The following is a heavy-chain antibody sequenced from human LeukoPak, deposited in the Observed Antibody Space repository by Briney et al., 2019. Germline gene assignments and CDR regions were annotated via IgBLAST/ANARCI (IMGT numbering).Heavy chain of an antibody. J-gene: IGHJ4*02. Sequence: GGSLRLSCAASGFTFSTYWMSWVRQAPGKGLEWVANIKKDGSEKYYVDSVKGRFTISRDNAKNTLYLQMNSLRAGDTAVYFCARSPHDYWGQGTLVTVSS. CDR1: GFTFSTYW. CDR3: ARSPHDY. CDR2: IKKDGSEK. V-gene: IGHV3-7*02.